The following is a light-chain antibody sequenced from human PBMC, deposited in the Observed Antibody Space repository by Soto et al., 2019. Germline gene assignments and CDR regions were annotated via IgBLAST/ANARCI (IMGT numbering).Light chain of an antibody. CDR2: EVS. J-gene: IGLJ2*01. V-gene: IGLV2-8*01. Sequence: QSALTQPPSASGSPGQSVTISCTGTSSDVGTYNYVSWYQQHPGKAPKLMIYEVSERPSGVPDRFSGSKSGNTASLTVSGLQAEDEADYYCSSYAGSFPVVFGGGTKLTVL. CDR3: SSYAGSFPVV. CDR1: SSDVGTYNY.